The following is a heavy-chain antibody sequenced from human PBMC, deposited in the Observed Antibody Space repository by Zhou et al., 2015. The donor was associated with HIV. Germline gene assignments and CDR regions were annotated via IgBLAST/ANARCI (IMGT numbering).Heavy chain of an antibody. D-gene: IGHD6-19*01. CDR2: ISYDGSNK. J-gene: IGHJ4*02. V-gene: IGHV3-30*18. Sequence: QVQLVESGGGVVQPGRSLRLSCAASGFTFSSYGMHWVRQAPGKGLEWVAVISYDGSNKYYADSVKGRFTISRDNSKNTLYLQMNSLRAEDTAVYYCAKDGDSSGWSYYFDYWGQGTLVTVSS. CDR3: AKDGDSSGWSYYFDY. CDR1: GFTFSSYG.